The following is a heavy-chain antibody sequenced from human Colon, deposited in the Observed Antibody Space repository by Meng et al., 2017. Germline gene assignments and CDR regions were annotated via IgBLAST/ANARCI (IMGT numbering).Heavy chain of an antibody. CDR2: FHYTGPI. D-gene: IGHD6-19*01. V-gene: IGHV4-4*02. CDR3: AASSGWYRIDS. CDR1: GVSVTSGQF. J-gene: IGHJ4*02. Sequence: QVQLPEAGPGLVKPSVTLSLPCGVSGVSVTSGQFWTWVRQPPGKGLEWIGEFHYTGPINYKPSLMSRVTISVDASRNQFSLRLTSVTAADTAVYYCAASSGWYRIDSWGQGTLVTVFS.